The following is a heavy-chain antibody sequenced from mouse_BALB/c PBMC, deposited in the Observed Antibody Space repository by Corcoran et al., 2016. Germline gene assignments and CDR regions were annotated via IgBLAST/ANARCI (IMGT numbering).Heavy chain of an antibody. V-gene: IGHV3-6*02. J-gene: IGHJ2*01. CDR3: ARDRDFDY. CDR2: ISYDGSN. Sequence: DAQLQESGPGLVKPSQSLSLTCSVTGYSITSGYYWNWIRQFPGNKLEWMGYISYDGSNNYNPSLKNRISITRDTSKNQFFLKLNSVTTEDTATYYCARDRDFDYWGQGTTLTVSS. CDR1: GYSITSGYY.